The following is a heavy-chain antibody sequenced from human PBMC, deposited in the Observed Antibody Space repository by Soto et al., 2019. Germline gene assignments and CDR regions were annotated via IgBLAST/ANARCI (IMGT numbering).Heavy chain of an antibody. Sequence: SRKVACKASGGTLSSYAIRWVRQAPGQGLEWMGGIIPIFGTANYAQKFQGRVTITADKSTSTAYMELSSLRSEAKAVYYSATAIRPGVIVVATGAFDIWGQGTMVTVS. CDR2: IIPIFGTA. D-gene: IGHD3-22*01. CDR3: ATAIRPGVIVVATGAFDI. J-gene: IGHJ3*02. CDR1: GGTLSSYA. V-gene: IGHV1-69*06.